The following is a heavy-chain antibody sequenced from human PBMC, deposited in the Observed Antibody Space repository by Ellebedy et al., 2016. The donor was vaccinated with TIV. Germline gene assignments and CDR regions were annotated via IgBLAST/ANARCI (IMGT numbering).Heavy chain of an antibody. V-gene: IGHV3-30-3*01. J-gene: IGHJ4*02. CDR1: GFTFSSYP. CDR3: ARSEDGYNTYTF. CDR2: ISYDGSNK. Sequence: GESLKISCAASGFTFSSYPMHWVRQAPGKGLEWVAVISYDGSNKYYADSVKGRFTISRDNSENMVYLQMNSLRPEDTAVYYCARSEDGYNTYTFWGRGTLVTVS. D-gene: IGHD5-24*01.